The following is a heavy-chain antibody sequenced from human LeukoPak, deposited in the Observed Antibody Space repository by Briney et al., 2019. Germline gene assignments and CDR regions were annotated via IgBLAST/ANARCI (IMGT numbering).Heavy chain of an antibody. D-gene: IGHD2-2*01. V-gene: IGHV4-39*07. J-gene: IGHJ6*03. CDR3: AREFPGYCSSTSCYLDYYYYYMDV. CDR1: GGSISSSSYY. Sequence: SETLSLTCTVSGGSISSSSYYWGWIRQPPGKGLEWIGRIYYSGSTYYNPSLKSRVTISVDTSKNQFSLKLSSVTAADTAVYYCAREFPGYCSSTSCYLDYYYYYMDVWGKGTTVTVSS. CDR2: IYYSGST.